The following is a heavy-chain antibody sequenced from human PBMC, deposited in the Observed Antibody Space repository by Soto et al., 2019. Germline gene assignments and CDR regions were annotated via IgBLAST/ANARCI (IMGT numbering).Heavy chain of an antibody. CDR2: INHSGST. CDR1: GGSFSGYY. Sequence: PSETLSLTCAVYGGSFSGYYWSWIRQPPGKGLEWIGEINHSGSTNYNPSLKSRVTISVDTSKNQFSLKLSSVTAADTAVYYCASIWGSRSYYNVAETDAFDIWGQGTMVTVSS. D-gene: IGHD3-10*01. V-gene: IGHV4-34*01. CDR3: ASIWGSRSYYNVAETDAFDI. J-gene: IGHJ3*02.